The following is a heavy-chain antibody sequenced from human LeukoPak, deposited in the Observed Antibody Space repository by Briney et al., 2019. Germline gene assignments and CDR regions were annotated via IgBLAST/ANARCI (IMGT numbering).Heavy chain of an antibody. Sequence: SETLSLTCTVFGGSISSSSYYWGWIRQPPGKGLEWIGSIYHSGGTYSNPSLKSRVTISVDTSKNQFSLKLSSVTAADTAVYYCARRRGEYDAFDIWGQGTMVTVSS. J-gene: IGHJ3*02. CDR1: GGSISSSSYY. D-gene: IGHD2/OR15-2a*01. V-gene: IGHV4-39*01. CDR2: IYHSGGT. CDR3: ARRRGEYDAFDI.